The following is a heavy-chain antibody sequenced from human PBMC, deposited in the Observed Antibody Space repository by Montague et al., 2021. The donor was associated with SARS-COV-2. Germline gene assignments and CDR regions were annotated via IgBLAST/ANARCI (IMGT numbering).Heavy chain of an antibody. V-gene: IGHV4-34*01. Sequence: SETLSLTCAVSGGSFSDYSWTWIRQPPGKGLEWIGEIIYSGITKYNPSLKSRVTISVDVSKNQFSLMLTSVTAADTAVYYCARGRVEITMMVVVFAGGIYYIDSRGQGTLVTVSS. CDR2: IIYSGIT. CDR3: ARGRVEITMMVVVFAGGIYYIDS. D-gene: IGHD3-22*01. CDR1: GGSFSDYS. J-gene: IGHJ4*02.